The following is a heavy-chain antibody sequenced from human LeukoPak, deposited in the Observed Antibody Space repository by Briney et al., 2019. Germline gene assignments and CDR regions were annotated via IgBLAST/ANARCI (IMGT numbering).Heavy chain of an antibody. V-gene: IGHV3-66*03. CDR2: IRDSGET. CDR3: ARDRAVTQDWVEFDP. CDR1: GFSVSNYY. J-gene: IGHJ5*02. D-gene: IGHD4-17*01. Sequence: QPGGSLRLSCAGSGFSVSNYYMSWVRQAPGKGLEWVSLIRDSGETFYADSVKGRFTISRDNSKNTMYLQMNRLRVEGTAVYFCARDRAVTQDWVEFDPWGQGTLVTVSS.